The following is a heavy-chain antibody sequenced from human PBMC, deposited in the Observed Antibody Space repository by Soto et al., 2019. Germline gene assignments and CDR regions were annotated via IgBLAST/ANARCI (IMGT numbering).Heavy chain of an antibody. V-gene: IGHV3-30*18. J-gene: IGHJ4*02. CDR3: AKDRARYCGGGSCYSIFDY. Sequence: QVQLVESGGGVVQPGRSLRLSCAASGFTFSSYGMHWVRQAPGKGLEWVAVISYDGSNKYYADSVKGRFTISRDNSKNTLYLLMNSLRAKDTAVYYCAKDRARYCGGGSCYSIFDYWGQGTLVTVSS. D-gene: IGHD2-15*01. CDR2: ISYDGSNK. CDR1: GFTFSSYG.